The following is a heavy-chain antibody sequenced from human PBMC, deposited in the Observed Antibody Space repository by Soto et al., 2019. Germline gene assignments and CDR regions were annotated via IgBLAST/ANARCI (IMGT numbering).Heavy chain of an antibody. CDR1: GFTFSAYP. V-gene: IGHV3-30-3*01. CDR2: ISYDGGTK. J-gene: IGHJ3*01. D-gene: IGHD3-16*01. Sequence: GGSLRLSCAASGFTFSAYPMHWVRHAPGKGLEWVAVISYDGGTKYNEDSVKGRCTISRDNSKNSVFLQMNSLRSEDTAVYFCARTSLGGNSDAFDVWGQGKMVTVSS. CDR3: ARTSLGGNSDAFDV.